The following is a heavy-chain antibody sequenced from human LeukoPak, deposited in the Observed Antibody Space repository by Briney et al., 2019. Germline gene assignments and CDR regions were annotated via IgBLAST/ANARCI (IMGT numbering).Heavy chain of an antibody. D-gene: IGHD1-26*01. CDR2: ISSNGGST. CDR3: ARSGGSPWAYHFDY. V-gene: IGHV3-64*01. Sequence: PGGSLRLSCAASGFTFSSYAMHWVRQAPGKGLEYVSAISSNGGSTYYANSVKGRFTISRDNSKNTLYLQMGSLRAEDMAVYYCARSGGSPWAYHFDYWGQGTLVTVSS. J-gene: IGHJ4*02. CDR1: GFTFSSYA.